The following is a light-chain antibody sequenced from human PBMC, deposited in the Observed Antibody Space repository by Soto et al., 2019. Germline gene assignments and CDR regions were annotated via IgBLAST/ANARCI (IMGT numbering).Light chain of an antibody. Sequence: SVLNRAASGYRSPRASIHIFYTRTTSDVGGYNYVSWYQQHPGKAPKLMIYDVSNRPSGVSNRFSGSKSGNTASLTISGLQAEDEADYYCSSYTSSSTDYVFGTGTKVTV. V-gene: IGLV2-14*01. CDR1: TSDVGGYNY. CDR2: DVS. CDR3: SSYTSSSTDYV. J-gene: IGLJ1*01.